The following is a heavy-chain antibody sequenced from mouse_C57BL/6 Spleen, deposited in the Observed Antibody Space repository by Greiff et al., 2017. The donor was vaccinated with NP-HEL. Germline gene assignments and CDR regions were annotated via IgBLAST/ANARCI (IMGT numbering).Heavy chain of an antibody. Sequence: EVQLQQSGPELVKPGASVKIPCKASGYTFTDYNMDWVKQSHGKSLEWIGDINPNNGGTIYNQKFKGKATLTVDKSSSTAYMELRSLTSEDTAVYYCARSLYYGSSLYYFDYWGQGTTLTVSS. CDR2: INPNNGGT. CDR3: ARSLYYGSSLYYFDY. CDR1: GYTFTDYN. D-gene: IGHD1-1*01. J-gene: IGHJ2*01. V-gene: IGHV1-18*01.